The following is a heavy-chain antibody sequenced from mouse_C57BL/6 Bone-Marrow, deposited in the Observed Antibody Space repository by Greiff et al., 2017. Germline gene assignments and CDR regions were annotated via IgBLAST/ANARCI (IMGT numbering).Heavy chain of an antibody. J-gene: IGHJ2*01. Sequence: QVQLQQPGAELVKPGASVKVSCKASGYTFTSYWMHWVKQRPIQGLEWIGNIDPSDSETHYTQKFKDKATLTVDKSSSTAYMQLSSLTSEDAAVXYCARTLLGIFFDYWGQGTTLTVSS. V-gene: IGHV1-52*01. D-gene: IGHD3-3*01. CDR1: GYTFTSYW. CDR2: IDPSDSET. CDR3: ARTLLGIFFDY.